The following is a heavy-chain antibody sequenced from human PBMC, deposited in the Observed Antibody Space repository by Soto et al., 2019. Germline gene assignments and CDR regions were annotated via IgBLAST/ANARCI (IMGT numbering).Heavy chain of an antibody. V-gene: IGHV4-59*01. CDR3: ARAPRGNYGYPSYFDY. Sequence: SETLSLTCSVSGGSITTYHWSWIRQPPGKGLEWLGYISYSGSTNYNPSLKSRVTISVDTSKNQFSLKLSSVTAADTAVYYCARAPRGNYGYPSYFDYWGQGTLVTVSS. CDR1: GGSITTYH. D-gene: IGHD3-10*01. CDR2: ISYSGST. J-gene: IGHJ4*02.